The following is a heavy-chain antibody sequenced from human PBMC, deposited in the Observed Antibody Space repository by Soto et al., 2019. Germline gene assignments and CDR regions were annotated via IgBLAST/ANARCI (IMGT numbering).Heavy chain of an antibody. CDR2: IYYSGST. D-gene: IGHD3-22*01. J-gene: IGHJ4*02. V-gene: IGHV4-39*01. CDR3: AIHYYDSSGYFDY. CDR1: GGSISSSSYY. Sequence: SETLSLTCTVSGGSISSSSYYWGWIRQPPGKGLEWIGSIYYSGSTYYNPSLKSRVTISVDTSKNQFSLKLSSVTAADTAVYYCAIHYYDSSGYFDYWGQGTLVT.